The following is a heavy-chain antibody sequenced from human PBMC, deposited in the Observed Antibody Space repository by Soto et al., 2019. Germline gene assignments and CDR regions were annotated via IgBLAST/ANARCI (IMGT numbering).Heavy chain of an antibody. Sequence: QVQLQESGPGLVKPSGTLSLTCAVSGGSISSSNLWTWVRQPPGKGLEWIGEIYHGGSTNYNPSLKSRVTISVDKSKNQFSLRLSSVTAADTAVYYCARSPRSIAADGIDYWGQGILVTVSS. CDR2: IYHGGST. J-gene: IGHJ4*02. D-gene: IGHD6-13*01. CDR3: ARSPRSIAADGIDY. V-gene: IGHV4-4*02. CDR1: GGSISSSNL.